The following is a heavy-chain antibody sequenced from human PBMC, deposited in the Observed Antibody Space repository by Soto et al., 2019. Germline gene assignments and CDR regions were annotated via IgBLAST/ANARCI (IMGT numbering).Heavy chain of an antibody. CDR3: ARLHSHGTYGMDV. J-gene: IGHJ6*02. CDR1: GGIFTYP. V-gene: IGHV1-69*13. Sequence: SVKVSCKASGGIFTYPLSWVRQAPGQGLEWMGGIIPILGTTSYAQKFQGRVTITADESTKTAYMELSTLRSEDTAVYYCARLHSHGTYGMDVWGQGTTVTAP. D-gene: IGHD5-18*01. CDR2: IIPILGTT.